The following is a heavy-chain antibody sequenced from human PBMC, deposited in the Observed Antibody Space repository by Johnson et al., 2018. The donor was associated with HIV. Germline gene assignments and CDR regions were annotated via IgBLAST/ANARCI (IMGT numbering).Heavy chain of an antibody. D-gene: IGHD3-10*01. J-gene: IGHJ3*02. CDR1: GFTVSSNY. CDR2: IYSGGST. V-gene: IGHV3-53*01. CDR3: ATDSFNFGSDDAVDI. Sequence: EVQLVESGGGVVQPGRSLRLSCAASGFTVSSNYMSWVRQAPGKGLEWVSVIYSGGSTYYADSVKGRLTISRDNSKNTMYLQMNSLRAEETAMYYCATDSFNFGSDDAVDIWGQGTMVTVSS.